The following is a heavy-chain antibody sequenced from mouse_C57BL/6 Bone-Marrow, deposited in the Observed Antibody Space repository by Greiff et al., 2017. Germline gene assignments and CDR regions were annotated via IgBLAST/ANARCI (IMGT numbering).Heavy chain of an antibody. D-gene: IGHD2-3*01. V-gene: IGHV3-5*01. CDR1: GISITTGNYR. J-gene: IGHJ2*01. CDR2: IYYSGTI. CDR3: ARDGGGYYGDY. Sequence: EVKLMESGPGLVKPSHTVFLTCTVTGISITTGNYRWSWIRQFPGNKLEWIGYIYYSGTITYNPSLTSRTTITRDTPKNQFFLEMNSLTAEDAATYYCARDGGGYYGDYWGQGTTLTVSS.